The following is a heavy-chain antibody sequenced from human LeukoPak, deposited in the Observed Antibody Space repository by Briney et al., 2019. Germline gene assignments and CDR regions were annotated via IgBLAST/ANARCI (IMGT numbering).Heavy chain of an antibody. CDR2: INHSGST. D-gene: IGHD2-2*01. CDR3: ARQYCSSTSCAFDY. V-gene: IGHV4-34*01. Sequence: SGTLSLTCAVYGGSFSGYYWSWIRQPPGKGLEWIGEINHSGSTNYKPSLKSPVTISVDTTKNQFSLKLSSVTAADTAVYYCARQYCSSTSCAFDYWGRGTLVSVSS. J-gene: IGHJ4*02. CDR1: GGSFSGYY.